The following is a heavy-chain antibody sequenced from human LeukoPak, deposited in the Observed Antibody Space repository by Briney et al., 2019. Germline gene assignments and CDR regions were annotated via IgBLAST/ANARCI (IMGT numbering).Heavy chain of an antibody. D-gene: IGHD2-2*01. CDR3: ARDWVVVVPAASTGFDY. Sequence: PGGSLRLSCAASGFTFSSYWMHWVRQAPGKGLVWVSRINTDGSSTSYADSVKGRFTISRDNAKNTLYLQMNSLRAEDTAVYYCARDWVVVVPAASTGFDYWGQGTLVTVSS. CDR1: GFTFSSYW. CDR2: INTDGSST. J-gene: IGHJ4*02. V-gene: IGHV3-74*01.